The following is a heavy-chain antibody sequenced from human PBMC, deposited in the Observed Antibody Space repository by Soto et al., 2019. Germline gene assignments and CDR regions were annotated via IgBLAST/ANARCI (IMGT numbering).Heavy chain of an antibody. CDR3: ARVEAAAGPPGWFDP. Sequence: QSQTLSLTCAISGDSVSSNSAAWNWIRQSPSRGLEWLGRTYYRSKWYNDYAVSVKSRITINPDTSKNQFSLQLNSVTPEDTAVYYCARVEAAAGPPGWFDPWGQGTLVTVSS. CDR1: GDSVSSNSAA. D-gene: IGHD6-13*01. CDR2: TYYRSKWYN. J-gene: IGHJ5*02. V-gene: IGHV6-1*01.